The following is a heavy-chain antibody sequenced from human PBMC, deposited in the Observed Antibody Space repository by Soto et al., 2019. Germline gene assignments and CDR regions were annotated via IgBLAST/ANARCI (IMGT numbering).Heavy chain of an antibody. D-gene: IGHD3-10*01. CDR3: ARGELLWFGERGYYYYYGMDV. V-gene: IGHV4-34*01. CDR1: GGSFSGYY. CDR2: INHSGST. Sequence: SETLSLTCAVYGGSFSGYYWSWIRQPPGKGLEWIGEINHSGSTNYNPSLKSRVTISVDTSKNQFSLKLSSVTAADTAVYYCARGELLWFGERGYYYYYGMDVWGQGTTVTVSS. J-gene: IGHJ6*02.